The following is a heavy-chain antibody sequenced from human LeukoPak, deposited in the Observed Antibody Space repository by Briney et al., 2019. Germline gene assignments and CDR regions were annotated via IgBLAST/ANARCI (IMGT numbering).Heavy chain of an antibody. V-gene: IGHV3-74*01. J-gene: IGHJ5*02. CDR2: INSDGSST. CDR3: ARVKLASHTAWFDP. D-gene: IGHD6-13*01. Sequence: GGSLRLSCAASGFTFSSYWMHWVRQAPGKGLVWVSRINSDGSSTTYADSVKGRFTISRDNAKNTLYLQMNSLRAEDTAVSYCARVKLASHTAWFDPWGQGTLVTVSS. CDR1: GFTFSSYW.